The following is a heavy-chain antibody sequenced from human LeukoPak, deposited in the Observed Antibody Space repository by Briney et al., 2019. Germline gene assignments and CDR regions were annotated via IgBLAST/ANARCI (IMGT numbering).Heavy chain of an antibody. J-gene: IGHJ6*03. Sequence: VASVKVSCKAAGYTLTGYYMCWVRQAPGQGLEWMGWINPNSGGTNYAQKFQGRVTMTRDTSISTAYMELSRLKSDDTAVYYCARASGVPRYYYYMDVWGKGTTVTVSS. D-gene: IGHD3-3*01. CDR3: ARASGVPRYYYYMDV. CDR2: INPNSGGT. CDR1: GYTLTGYY. V-gene: IGHV1-2*02.